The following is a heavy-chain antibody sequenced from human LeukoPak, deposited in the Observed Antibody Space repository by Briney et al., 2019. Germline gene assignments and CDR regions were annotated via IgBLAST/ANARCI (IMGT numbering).Heavy chain of an antibody. D-gene: IGHD6-13*01. J-gene: IGHJ2*01. CDR3: AKVRIAAGRIWYFDL. CDR1: GFTFSSYG. CDR2: IWNDGSNK. Sequence: QPGRSLRLSCGASGFTFSSYGMHWVRQAPGKGLEWVAVIWNDGSNKYYADSVKGRFTISRDNSKNTLYLQMNSLRAEDTAVYYCAKVRIAAGRIWYFDLWGRGTLVTVSS. V-gene: IGHV3-33*06.